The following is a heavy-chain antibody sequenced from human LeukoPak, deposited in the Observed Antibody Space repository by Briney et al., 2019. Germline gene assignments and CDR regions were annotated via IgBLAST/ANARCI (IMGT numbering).Heavy chain of an antibody. CDR3: ARWIYNSGWYENAYFDY. J-gene: IGHJ4*02. CDR2: IYYSGST. CDR1: GGSISSSGYY. V-gene: IGHV4-39*07. D-gene: IGHD6-19*01. Sequence: SETLSLTCTVFGGSISSSGYYWGWIRQPPGKGLEWIGSIYYSGSTYYNPSLKSRVTISVDTSKNQFSLKLSSVTAADTAVYYCARWIYNSGWYENAYFDYWGQGTLVTVSS.